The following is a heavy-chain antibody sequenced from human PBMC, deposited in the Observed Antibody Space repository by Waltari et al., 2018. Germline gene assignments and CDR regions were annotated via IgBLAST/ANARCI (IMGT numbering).Heavy chain of an antibody. CDR2: IYYSGST. J-gene: IGHJ4*02. CDR1: GGSISSYY. V-gene: IGHV4-59*01. CDR3: AGGYSSGWYVDY. D-gene: IGHD6-19*01. Sequence: QVQLQESCPGLVKPSETLSLTCPVSGGSISSYYWRWIRQPPGKGLEWIGYIYYSGSTNYNPSLKSRVTISVDTSKNQFSLKLSSVTAADTAVYYCAGGYSSGWYVDYWGQGTLVTVSS.